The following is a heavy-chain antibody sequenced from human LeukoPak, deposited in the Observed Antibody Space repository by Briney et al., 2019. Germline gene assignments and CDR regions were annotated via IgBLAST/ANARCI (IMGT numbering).Heavy chain of an antibody. CDR3: ARDVRTFFDY. J-gene: IGHJ4*02. CDR2: ISSSNSYI. CDR1: GFTFSSYS. V-gene: IGHV3-21*01. D-gene: IGHD3-10*02. Sequence: GGSLRLSCAASGFTFSSYSMNWVRQAPGKGLEWVSSISSSNSYIYYADSVKGRFTISRDNAKNSLYLQMNSLRAEDTAVYYCARDVRTFFDYWGQGTLVTVSS.